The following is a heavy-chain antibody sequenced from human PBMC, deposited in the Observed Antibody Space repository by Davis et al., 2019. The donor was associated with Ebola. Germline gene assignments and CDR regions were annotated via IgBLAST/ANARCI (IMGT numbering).Heavy chain of an antibody. J-gene: IGHJ6*02. D-gene: IGHD3-3*01. Sequence: MPSETLSLTCAVYGGSFSGYYWSWIRQPPGKGLEWIGEINHSGSTNYNPSLKSRVTISVDTSKNQFSLKLSSVTAADTAVYYCARDYYDFWSGYYDYYYGMDVWGQGTTVTVSS. CDR2: INHSGST. CDR3: ARDYYDFWSGYYDYYYGMDV. CDR1: GGSFSGYY. V-gene: IGHV4-34*01.